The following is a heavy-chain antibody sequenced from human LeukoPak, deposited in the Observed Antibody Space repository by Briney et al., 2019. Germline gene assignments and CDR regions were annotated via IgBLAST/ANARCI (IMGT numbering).Heavy chain of an antibody. Sequence: KAGGSLRLSCAASGFTFSSYGMHWVRQAPGKGLEWVAVISYDGSNKYYADSVKGRFTISRDNSKNTLYLQMNSLRAEDTAVYYCAKIEVAVAVYYYGMDVWGQGTTVTVSS. V-gene: IGHV3-30*18. J-gene: IGHJ6*02. CDR3: AKIEVAVAVYYYGMDV. CDR1: GFTFSSYG. D-gene: IGHD6-19*01. CDR2: ISYDGSNK.